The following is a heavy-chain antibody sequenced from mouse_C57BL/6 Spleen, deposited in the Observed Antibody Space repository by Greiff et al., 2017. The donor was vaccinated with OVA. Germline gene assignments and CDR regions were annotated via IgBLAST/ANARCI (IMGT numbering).Heavy chain of an antibody. D-gene: IGHD2-2*01. CDR1: GYSITSGYD. CDR3: ARDGGYPYYAMDY. V-gene: IGHV3-1*01. Sequence: DVQLQESGPGMVKPSQSLSLTCTVTGYSITSGYDWHWIRHFPGNKLEWMGYISYSGSTNYNPSLKSRISITHDTSKNHFFLKLNSVTTEDTATDYCARDGGYPYYAMDYWGQGTSVTVSS. CDR2: ISYSGST. J-gene: IGHJ4*01.